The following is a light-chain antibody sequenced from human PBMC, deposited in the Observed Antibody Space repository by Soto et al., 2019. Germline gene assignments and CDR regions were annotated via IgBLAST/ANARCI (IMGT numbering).Light chain of an antibody. CDR2: GAS. V-gene: IGKV3-20*01. J-gene: IGKJ2*01. CDR3: QQYGSSPLVT. CDR1: QSVSSSY. Sequence: EMVLTQSPGTLYLSPGERATLSCRASQSVSSSYLAWYQQKPGQAPRALIYGASSRATGIPDRFSGSGSGTDFTLTISRLEPEDFAVYYCQQYGSSPLVTFGQGTKLEIK.